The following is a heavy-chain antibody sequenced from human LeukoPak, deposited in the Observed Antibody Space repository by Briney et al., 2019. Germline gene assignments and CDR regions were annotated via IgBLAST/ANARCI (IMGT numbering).Heavy chain of an antibody. CDR2: IYYSGST. CDR1: GGSISSYY. D-gene: IGHD3-16*02. CDR3: ARGPKGDYVWGSYRPSRWFDP. J-gene: IGHJ5*02. Sequence: SETLSLTCTVSGGSISSYYWSWIRQPPGKGLEWIGYIYYSGSTNYNPSPKSRVTISVDTSKNQFSLKLSSVTAADTAVYYCARGPKGDYVWGSYRPSRWFDPWGQGTLVTVSS. V-gene: IGHV4-59*01.